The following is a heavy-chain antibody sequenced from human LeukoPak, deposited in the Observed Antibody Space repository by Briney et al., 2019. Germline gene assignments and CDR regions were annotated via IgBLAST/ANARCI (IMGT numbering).Heavy chain of an antibody. Sequence: GASVKVSCKASGYTFTGYYMHWVRQAPGQGLEWMGWINPNSGGTNYAQKFQGRVTMTRDTSISTAYMELRSLRSDDTAVYYCARGLTYYYDSSGSDMGYWGQGTLVTVSS. J-gene: IGHJ4*02. CDR1: GYTFTGYY. D-gene: IGHD3-22*01. CDR2: INPNSGGT. CDR3: ARGLTYYYDSSGSDMGY. V-gene: IGHV1-2*02.